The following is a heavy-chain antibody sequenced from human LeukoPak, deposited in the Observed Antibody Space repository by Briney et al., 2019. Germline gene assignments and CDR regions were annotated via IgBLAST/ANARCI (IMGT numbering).Heavy chain of an antibody. V-gene: IGHV3-7*01. CDR1: GVSCSSYW. D-gene: IGHD3-16*01. Sequence: GGSLRLSCAASGVSCSSYWMSWVRQAPGKGLEWVANIKQDGSEKYYVDSVKGRFTISRDNAKNSLYLQMNSLRAEDTAVYYCVGHSDYWGQGTLVTVSS. J-gene: IGHJ4*02. CDR2: IKQDGSEK. CDR3: VGHSDY.